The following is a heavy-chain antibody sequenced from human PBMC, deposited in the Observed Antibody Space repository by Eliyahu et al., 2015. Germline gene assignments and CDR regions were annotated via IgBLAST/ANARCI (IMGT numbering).Heavy chain of an antibody. CDR1: GDTFTKYY. J-gene: IGHJ4*02. CDR2: MNPSGDST. CDR3: VRGRYCFSTACYPGILDY. D-gene: IGHD2-2*01. Sequence: QVQLVQSGAEVRKPGASVKLSCKASGDTFTKYYMHWVRQAPGQGXEWMGIMNPSGDSTSYAQKFQDRVTMTRDTSTSTVYMELSSLRSEDTALYYCVRGRYCFSTACYPGILDYWGQGTQVTVSS. V-gene: IGHV1-46*03.